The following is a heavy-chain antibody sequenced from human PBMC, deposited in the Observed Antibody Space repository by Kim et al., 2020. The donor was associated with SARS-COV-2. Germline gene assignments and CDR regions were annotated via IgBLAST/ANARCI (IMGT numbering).Heavy chain of an antibody. J-gene: IGHJ5*02. CDR2: IYYSGST. Sequence: SETLSLTCTVSGGSISSSSYYWGWIRQPPGKGLEWIGSIYYSGSTYYNPSLKSRVTISVDTSKNQFSLKLSSVTAADTAVYDCASEVAVAGRNWFDPWGQGTLVTVSS. CDR3: ASEVAVAGRNWFDP. CDR1: GGSISSSSYY. D-gene: IGHD6-19*01. V-gene: IGHV4-39*01.